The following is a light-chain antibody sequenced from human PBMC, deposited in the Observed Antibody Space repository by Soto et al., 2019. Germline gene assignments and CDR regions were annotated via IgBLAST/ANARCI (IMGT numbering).Light chain of an antibody. J-gene: IGLJ1*01. CDR2: DVS. V-gene: IGLV2-14*03. CDR1: SSDVGGYDF. CDR3: SSYTSISTYV. Sequence: QSALTQPASLSGSPGQSITISCTGTSSDVGGYDFVSWYQHHPGKAPRLMIYDVSHRPSGVSDRFSASKSGNTASLPISGLLAEDEADYYCSSYTSISTYVFGTGTKVTVL.